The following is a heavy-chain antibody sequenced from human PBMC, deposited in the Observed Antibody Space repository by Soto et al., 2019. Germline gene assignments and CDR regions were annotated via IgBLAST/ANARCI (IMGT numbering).Heavy chain of an antibody. CDR1: GFTFTSYA. CDR2: ITGGGDNT. Sequence: EVQLLESGGDLVQPGGSLRLSCAASGFTFTSYAMSWIRQAPGKGLEWVSAITGGGDNTYYADSVKGRFTISRDNSKNTLYLQMNRLRAEDSAFYYCTQDGGSRDWLTVNWGQGTLVTVSS. CDR3: TQDGGSRDWLTVN. J-gene: IGHJ4*02. V-gene: IGHV3-23*01. D-gene: IGHD3-9*01.